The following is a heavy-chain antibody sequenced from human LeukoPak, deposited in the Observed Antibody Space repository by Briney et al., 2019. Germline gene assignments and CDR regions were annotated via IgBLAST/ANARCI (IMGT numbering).Heavy chain of an antibody. V-gene: IGHV3-53*01. CDR3: ARGRITLRAFDI. J-gene: IGHJ3*02. D-gene: IGHD3-10*01. CDR2: IYSGGST. Sequence: GGSLRLSCVASGLKVSDNYMSWVRQAPGKGLEWVSVIYSGGSTYYADSVKGRFTSSRDNSKNTLYLQMSSLRVEDTAVYYCARGRITLRAFDIWGQGTMVIVSA. CDR1: GLKVSDNY.